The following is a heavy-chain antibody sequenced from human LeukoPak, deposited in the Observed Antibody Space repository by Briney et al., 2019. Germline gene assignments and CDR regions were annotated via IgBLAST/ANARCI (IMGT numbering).Heavy chain of an antibody. Sequence: PSETLSLTCTVSGGSISSYYWSWIRQPAGKGLEWIGRIYTSGSTNYNPSLKSRVTISVDKSKNQFSLKLSSVTAADTAVYYCARDIGSTSLHYYYMDVWGKGTTVTVSS. CDR3: ARDIGSTSLHYYYMDV. CDR2: IYTSGST. D-gene: IGHD2-2*01. J-gene: IGHJ6*03. V-gene: IGHV4-4*07. CDR1: GGSISSYY.